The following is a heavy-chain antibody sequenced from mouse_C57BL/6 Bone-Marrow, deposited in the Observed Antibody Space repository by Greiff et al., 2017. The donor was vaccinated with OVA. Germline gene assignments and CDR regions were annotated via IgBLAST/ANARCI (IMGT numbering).Heavy chain of an antibody. D-gene: IGHD1-3*01. CDR1: GYTFTSYW. Sequence: QVQLQQPGAELVKPGASVQLSCKASGYTFTSYWIHWVQQRPGQGLEWIGMIHPNSGSTNYNEKFKSKATLTVDKSSSTAYMQLSSLTSEDSAVYYCARPPVGRYYAMDYWGQGTSVTVSS. J-gene: IGHJ4*01. CDR2: IHPNSGST. V-gene: IGHV1-64*01. CDR3: ARPPVGRYYAMDY.